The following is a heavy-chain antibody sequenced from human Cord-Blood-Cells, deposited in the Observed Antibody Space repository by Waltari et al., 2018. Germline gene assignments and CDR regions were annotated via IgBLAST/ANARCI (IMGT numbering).Heavy chain of an antibody. Sequence: QVQLVESGGGVVQPGRSLRLSCAASGFTFSSYGMHWVRQAPGKGLEWLAVIWYDGSKKYYADSVKGRFTISRDNSKNPLYLQMNSLRAEDTAVYYCARPQWGYSGYDRGGDAFDIWGQGTMVTVSS. V-gene: IGHV3-33*01. CDR1: GFTFSSYG. CDR3: ARPQWGYSGYDRGGDAFDI. J-gene: IGHJ3*02. CDR2: IWYDGSKK. D-gene: IGHD5-12*01.